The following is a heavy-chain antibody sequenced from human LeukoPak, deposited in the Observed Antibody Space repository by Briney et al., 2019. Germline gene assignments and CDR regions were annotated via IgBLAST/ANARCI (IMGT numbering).Heavy chain of an antibody. V-gene: IGHV4-39*01. CDR2: IYYSGST. J-gene: IGHJ6*02. Sequence: PSETLSLTCTVSGGSISSSSYYRGWIRQPPGKGLEWIGSIYYSGSTYYNPSLKSRVTISVDTSKNQFSLKLSSVTAADTAVYYCARLKWELLPYYYYGMDVWGQGTTVTVSS. CDR1: GGSISSSSYY. CDR3: ARLKWELLPYYYYGMDV. D-gene: IGHD1-26*01.